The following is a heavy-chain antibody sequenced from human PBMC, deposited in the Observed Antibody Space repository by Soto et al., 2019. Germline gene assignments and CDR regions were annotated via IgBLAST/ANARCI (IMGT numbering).Heavy chain of an antibody. V-gene: IGHV3-74*01. CDR3: ARAIIPAAWGYHMDV. Sequence: GGSLRLSCVASGFPFRSYWIHWFRQTPGKGLVWVSRINTDGSVTNYADSAEGRFTISRDNAKNTLYLEMHSLTVEDMAVYYCARAIIPAAWGYHMDVWGKGTTVTVSS. CDR1: GFPFRSYW. CDR2: INTDGSVT. D-gene: IGHD2-2*01. J-gene: IGHJ6*03.